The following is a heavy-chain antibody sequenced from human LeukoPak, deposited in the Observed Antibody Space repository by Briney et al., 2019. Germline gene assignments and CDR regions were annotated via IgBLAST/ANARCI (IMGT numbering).Heavy chain of an antibody. CDR2: ISWNSGSI. Sequence: GGSLRLSCAASGFTFDDYAMHWVRQAPGKGLEWVSGISWNSGSIGYADSVKGRFTISRDNAKNSLYLQMNSLRAEDTALYYCVKDTTTTKGSTYSSSWDDAFDIWGQGTMVTVSS. V-gene: IGHV3-9*01. CDR1: GFTFDDYA. D-gene: IGHD6-13*01. J-gene: IGHJ3*02. CDR3: VKDTTTTKGSTYSSSWDDAFDI.